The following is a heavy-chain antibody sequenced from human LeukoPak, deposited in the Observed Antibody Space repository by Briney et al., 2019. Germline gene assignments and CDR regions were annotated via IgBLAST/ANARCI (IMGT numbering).Heavy chain of an antibody. CDR1: GFTFSTYS. V-gene: IGHV3-21*01. CDR3: AGVYSSDWPLDF. J-gene: IGHJ4*02. D-gene: IGHD6-19*01. CDR2: IGSSGSYI. Sequence: NPGGSLRLSCAASGFTFSTYSMNWVRQAPGKGLEWVSSIGSSGSYIYYADSLKGRFTISRDNAKNSLYLQMNSLRAEDTAVYYCAGVYSSDWPLDFWGQGTLVTVSS.